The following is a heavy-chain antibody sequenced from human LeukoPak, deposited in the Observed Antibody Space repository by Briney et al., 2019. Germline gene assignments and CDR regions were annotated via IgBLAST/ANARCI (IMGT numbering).Heavy chain of an antibody. D-gene: IGHD1-14*01. CDR2: INPNSGGT. CDR3: ARQRPGYYYGMDV. V-gene: IGHV1-2*02. CDR1: GYTFTSHP. J-gene: IGHJ6*02. Sequence: ASARVSCEASGYTFTSHPICWVRQAPGQGLESMGWINPNSGGTNYAQKFQGRVTMTRDTSISTAYMELSRLRSDDTAVYYCARQRPGYYYGMDVWGQGTTVTVSS.